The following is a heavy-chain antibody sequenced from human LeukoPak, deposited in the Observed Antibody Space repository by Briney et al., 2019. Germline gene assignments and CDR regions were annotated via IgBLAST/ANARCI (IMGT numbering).Heavy chain of an antibody. J-gene: IGHJ5*02. CDR2: INPNSGGT. CDR1: GYTFSAYH. CDR3: ARVLLRNYGSGSYSP. Sequence: GASVKVSCKASGYTFSAYHMHWVRQAPGQGLEWMGWINPNSGGTKYANKFQGWVTMTTDTSISTAYMELSRLRSDDTAVYYCARVLLRNYGSGSYSPWGQGTLVTVSS. V-gene: IGHV1-2*04. D-gene: IGHD3-10*01.